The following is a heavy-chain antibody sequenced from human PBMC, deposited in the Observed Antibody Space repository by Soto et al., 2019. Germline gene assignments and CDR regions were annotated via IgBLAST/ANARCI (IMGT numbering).Heavy chain of an antibody. J-gene: IGHJ4*02. CDR1: GASVSGNSAA. CDR2: TYYRSGWYI. D-gene: IGHD3-16*01. V-gene: IGHV6-1*01. Sequence: SQTLSLTCAISGASVSGNSAAWNWIRQSPSRGLEWLGRTYYRSGWYINNAVSMKILISVTADASKNQFSLQQNSVTPEDTAVYYCAREFPYYGSSHSYLDYWGQGALVTVSS. CDR3: AREFPYYGSSHSYLDY.